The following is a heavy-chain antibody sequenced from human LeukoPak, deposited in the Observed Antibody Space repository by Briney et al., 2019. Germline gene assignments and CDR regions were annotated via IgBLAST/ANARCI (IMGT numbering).Heavy chain of an antibody. Sequence: GGSLRLSCAASGFTFSSYAMNWVRQAPGKGLEWVANIKQDGSEKYYVDSVKGRFTISRDNAKNSLYLQMNSLRAEDTAVYYCARNSYCRGGSCYLDYWGQGTLVTVSS. J-gene: IGHJ4*02. D-gene: IGHD2-15*01. CDR1: GFTFSSYA. V-gene: IGHV3-7*01. CDR3: ARNSYCRGGSCYLDY. CDR2: IKQDGSEK.